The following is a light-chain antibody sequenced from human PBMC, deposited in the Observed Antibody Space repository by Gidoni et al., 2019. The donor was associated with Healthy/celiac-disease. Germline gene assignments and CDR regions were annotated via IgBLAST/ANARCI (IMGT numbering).Light chain of an antibody. CDR3: PQLNSYPLT. CDR2: AAS. Sequence: IQLTQSPSSLSASVGDRVTITCRASQGISSYLAWYQQKPGKAPKLLIYAASTLQSGVPSRFSGSGSGTDFTLTISRLQPEDFATYYCPQLNSYPLTFGGGTKVEIQ. J-gene: IGKJ4*01. CDR1: QGISSY. V-gene: IGKV1-9*01.